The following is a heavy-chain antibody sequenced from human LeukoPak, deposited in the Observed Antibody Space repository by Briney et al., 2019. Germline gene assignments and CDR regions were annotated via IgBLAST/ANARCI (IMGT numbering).Heavy chain of an antibody. Sequence: SETLSLTCTVSGGSISSYYWSWIRQPPGKGLEWIGYIYYSGSTNYNPSLKSRVTMSVDTSKNQFSLKLSSVTAADTAVYYCARDGNYYGSGSYRVDPWGQGTLVTVSS. J-gene: IGHJ5*02. CDR1: GGSISSYY. CDR3: ARDGNYYGSGSYRVDP. D-gene: IGHD3-10*01. V-gene: IGHV4-59*12. CDR2: IYYSGST.